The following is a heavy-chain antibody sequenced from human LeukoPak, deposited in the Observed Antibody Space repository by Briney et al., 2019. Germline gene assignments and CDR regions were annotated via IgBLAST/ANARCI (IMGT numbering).Heavy chain of an antibody. D-gene: IGHD3-10*01. CDR3: ARAYGSGSFVASGDAFDI. Sequence: GALRLSCAASGFTFSSYSMNWVCQAPGKGLEWVSSISSSSSYIYYADSVKGRFTISRDNSKNTLYLQMNSLRAEDTAVYYCARAYGSGSFVASGDAFDIWGQGTMVTVSS. J-gene: IGHJ3*02. CDR2: ISSSSSYI. CDR1: GFTFSSYS. V-gene: IGHV3-21*01.